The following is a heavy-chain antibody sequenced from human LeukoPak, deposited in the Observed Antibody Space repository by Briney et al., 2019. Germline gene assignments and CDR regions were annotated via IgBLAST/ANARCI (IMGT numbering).Heavy chain of an antibody. J-gene: IGHJ4*02. Sequence: GGSLRLSCAASGSTFSSYGMNWVRQAPGKGLEWVAVISYDGSNKYYAGSVRGRFTISRDNSKDTLYLQMNSLRVEDTAVYYCAKDTISAVGDYWGQGTLVTVSS. D-gene: IGHD6-13*01. CDR3: AKDTISAVGDY. CDR1: GSTFSSYG. CDR2: ISYDGSNK. V-gene: IGHV3-30*18.